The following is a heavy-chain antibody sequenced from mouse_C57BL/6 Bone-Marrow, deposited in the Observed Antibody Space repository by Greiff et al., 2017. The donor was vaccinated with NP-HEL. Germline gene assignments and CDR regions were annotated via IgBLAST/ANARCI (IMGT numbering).Heavy chain of an antibody. V-gene: IGHV5-6*01. D-gene: IGHD1-1*02. CDR2: ISSGGSYT. CDR3: ARQYGFDY. Sequence: EVQVVESGGDLVKPGGSLKLSCAASGFTFSSYGMSWVRQTPDKRLEWVATISSGGSYTYYPDSVKGRFTISRDNAKNTLYLQMSSLKSEDTAMYYCARQYGFDYWGQGTTLTVSS. CDR1: GFTFSSYG. J-gene: IGHJ2*01.